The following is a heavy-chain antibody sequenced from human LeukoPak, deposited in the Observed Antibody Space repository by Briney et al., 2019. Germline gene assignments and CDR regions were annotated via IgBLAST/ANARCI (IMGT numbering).Heavy chain of an antibody. CDR2: IIPIFGTA. D-gene: IGHD3-22*01. V-gene: IGHV1-69*13. CDR3: ARGFYYDSAPSGAFDI. CDR1: GGTFSSYA. Sequence: SVKVSCKASGGTFSSYAISWVRQAPGQGLEWMGGIIPIFGTANYAQKFQGRVTITADESTSTAYMELSSLRSEDTAVYYCARGFYYDSAPSGAFDIWGQGTMVTVSS. J-gene: IGHJ3*02.